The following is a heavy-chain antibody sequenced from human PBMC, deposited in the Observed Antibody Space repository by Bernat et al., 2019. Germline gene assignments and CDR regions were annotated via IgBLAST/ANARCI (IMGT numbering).Heavy chain of an antibody. D-gene: IGHD2-2*02. Sequence: QVQLVQSGAEVKKPGASVKVSCKASGYTFTGYYMHWVRQAPGQGLEWMGWINPNSGGTNYAQKFQGWVTMTRDTSISTAYMELSRLRSDDTAVYYCAREYLNCSSTSCYKKWNWFDPWGQGTRVTVSS. J-gene: IGHJ5*02. CDR3: AREYLNCSSTSCYKKWNWFDP. CDR2: INPNSGGT. V-gene: IGHV1-2*04. CDR1: GYTFTGYY.